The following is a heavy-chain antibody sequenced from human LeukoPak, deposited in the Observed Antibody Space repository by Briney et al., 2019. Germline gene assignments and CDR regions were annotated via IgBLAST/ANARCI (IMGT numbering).Heavy chain of an antibody. CDR1: GYFFTNFD. CDR3: ARDRPSIAARPLPYYFYYYMDV. V-gene: IGHV1-18*01. J-gene: IGHJ6*03. CDR2: ISAYTGNT. Sequence: ASVKVSCKASGYFFTNFDINWVRQAPGQGLEWMGWISAYTGNTNYAQKLQGRVTMTTDTSTSTAYMELRSLRSDDTAVYYCARDRPSIAARPLPYYFYYYMDVWGKGTTVTVSS. D-gene: IGHD6-6*01.